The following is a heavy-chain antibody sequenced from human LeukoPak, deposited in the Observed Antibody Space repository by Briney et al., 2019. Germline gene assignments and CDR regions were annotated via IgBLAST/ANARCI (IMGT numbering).Heavy chain of an antibody. Sequence: SETLSLTCAVYGGSFSGYYWSWIHQPPGKGLEWIGEINHSGSTNYNPSLKSRVTISADTSKNQFSLKLSSVTAADTAVYYCARAPKYYYDSSGHYFDYWGQGTLVTVSS. J-gene: IGHJ4*02. V-gene: IGHV4-34*01. CDR2: INHSGST. CDR1: GGSFSGYY. CDR3: ARAPKYYYDSSGHYFDY. D-gene: IGHD3-22*01.